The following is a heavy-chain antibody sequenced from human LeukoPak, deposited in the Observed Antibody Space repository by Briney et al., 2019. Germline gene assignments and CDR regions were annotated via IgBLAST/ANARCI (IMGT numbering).Heavy chain of an antibody. CDR2: INHSGST. J-gene: IGHJ6*02. CDR1: GGSFSGYY. V-gene: IGHV4-34*01. D-gene: IGHD6-13*01. Sequence: SETLALTCAVYGGSFSGYYWSWIRQPPGKGLEWIGEINHSGSTNYNPSLKSRITISGDTSKNQFSLELSSVTAADTAVYYCASPIIAAAGTDYYGMDVWGQGPTVTVSS. CDR3: ASPIIAAAGTDYYGMDV.